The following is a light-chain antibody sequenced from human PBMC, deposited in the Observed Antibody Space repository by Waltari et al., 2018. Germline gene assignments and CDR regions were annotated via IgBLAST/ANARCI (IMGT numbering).Light chain of an antibody. CDR3: QQRSNWLFT. Sequence: EIVLTQSPAPLSLSPGERATLSCRASQSVSSSLACYQQKPGQAPRLLIYDASNRATGIPARFSGSGSGTDFTLTISSLEPEDFAVYYCQQRSNWLFTFGPGTKVDIK. CDR1: QSVSSS. V-gene: IGKV3-11*01. J-gene: IGKJ3*01. CDR2: DAS.